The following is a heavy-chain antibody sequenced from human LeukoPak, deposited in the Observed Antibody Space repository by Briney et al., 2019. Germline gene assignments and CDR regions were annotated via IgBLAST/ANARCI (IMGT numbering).Heavy chain of an antibody. D-gene: IGHD6-19*01. CDR3: ARDSSGWYRGYGMDV. V-gene: IGHV4-59*01. Sequence: GYIYYSRSTNYNPSLKSRVTISVDTSKNQFSLKLSSVTAADTAVYYCARDSSGWYRGYGMDVWGQGTTVTVSS. J-gene: IGHJ6*02. CDR2: IYYSRST.